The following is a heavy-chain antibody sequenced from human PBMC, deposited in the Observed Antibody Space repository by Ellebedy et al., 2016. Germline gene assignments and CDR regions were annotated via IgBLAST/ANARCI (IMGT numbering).Heavy chain of an antibody. D-gene: IGHD1-26*01. V-gene: IGHV1-46*01. CDR3: ARGRGGVGTTTDYFDY. CDR2: INPSGGGT. J-gene: IGHJ4*02. Sequence: ASVKVSCKASGYTFTSYYMHWVRQAPGQGLEWMGIINPSGGGTSYAQKFQGRVTMTRDTSTSTVYMELSSLRSEDTAVYYCARGRGGVGTTTDYFDYWGQGTLVTVSS. CDR1: GYTFTSYY.